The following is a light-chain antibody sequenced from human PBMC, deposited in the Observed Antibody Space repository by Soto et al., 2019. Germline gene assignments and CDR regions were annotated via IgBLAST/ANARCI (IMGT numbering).Light chain of an antibody. J-gene: IGKJ3*01. CDR1: QSISSW. CDR2: DAS. Sequence: IQMTQAPSTLSASVAYRVTITFLASQSISSWLAWYQQKPGKAPKLLIYDASGLETGVPSRFSGSGSGTDFTLTISSLQPEDFATYYCQQANSFPPTFGPGTKVDIK. CDR3: QQANSFPPT. V-gene: IGKV1-5*01.